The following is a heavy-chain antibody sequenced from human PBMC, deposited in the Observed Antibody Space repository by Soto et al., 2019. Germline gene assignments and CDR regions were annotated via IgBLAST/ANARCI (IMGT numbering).Heavy chain of an antibody. CDR1: GFTFSSYA. V-gene: IGHV3-23*01. J-gene: IGHJ3*02. Sequence: GGSLRLSCAASGFTFSSYAMSWVRQAPGKGLEWVSAISGSGGSTYYADSVKGRFTISRDNSKNTLYLQMNSLRAEDTAVYYCAKEKYSSGWYRDDAFDIWGQGTMVTXSS. CDR3: AKEKYSSGWYRDDAFDI. D-gene: IGHD6-19*01. CDR2: ISGSGGST.